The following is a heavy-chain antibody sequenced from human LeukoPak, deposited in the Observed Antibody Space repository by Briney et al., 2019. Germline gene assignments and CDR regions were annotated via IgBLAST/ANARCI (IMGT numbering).Heavy chain of an antibody. CDR2: ISGSGGST. CDR3: ASTYGSGSYLHS. CDR1: GFTFSSYA. Sequence: PGGSLRLSCAASGFTFSSYALSWVRQAPGKGLEWVSAISGSGGSTYYADSVKGRFTISRDNARKSLYLQMNNLRPEDTALYYCASTYGSGSYLHSWGQGTLVTVSS. J-gene: IGHJ5*02. D-gene: IGHD3-10*01. V-gene: IGHV3-23*01.